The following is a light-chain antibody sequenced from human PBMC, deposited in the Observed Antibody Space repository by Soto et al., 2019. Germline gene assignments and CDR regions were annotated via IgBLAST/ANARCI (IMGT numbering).Light chain of an antibody. J-gene: IGKJ4*01. CDR1: QRIRNN. CDR3: QRHDSWPLT. V-gene: IGKV3-15*01. Sequence: EIVMTQSPATLSVAPGERATLSCRASQRIRNNLAWYQQKPGQAPRLLIFGASTRAIGIPARFSGSGSGTEFTLTISSLQSEDFAVYYCQRHDSWPLTFGGGTKVEIK. CDR2: GAS.